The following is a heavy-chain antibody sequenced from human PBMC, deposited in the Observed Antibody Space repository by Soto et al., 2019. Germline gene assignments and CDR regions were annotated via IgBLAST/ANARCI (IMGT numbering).Heavy chain of an antibody. CDR3: ARDRTTAIGCAFDI. V-gene: IGHV3-7*01. CDR1: GFTFSSYW. CDR2: IKQDGSEK. D-gene: IGHD4-17*01. Sequence: GGSLRLSCAASGFTFSSYWMSWVRQAPGKGLEWVANIKQDGSEKYYVDSVKGRFTISRDNAKNSLYLQMNSLRAEDTAVYYCARDRTTAIGCAFDIWGQGTMVTVSS. J-gene: IGHJ3*02.